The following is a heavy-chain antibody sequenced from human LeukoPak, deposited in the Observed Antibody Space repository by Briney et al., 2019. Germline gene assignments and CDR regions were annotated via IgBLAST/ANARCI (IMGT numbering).Heavy chain of an antibody. CDR2: FYSGGST. Sequence: SGGSLRLSCAASGFIVSSNYMNWVRQAPGKGLGWVSVFYSGGSTFYADSVKGRFTISRDNSKNTLYLQMNSLRAEDTAVYYCARGRQCDYWGQGTLVTVSS. CDR3: ARGRQCDY. D-gene: IGHD4-11*01. V-gene: IGHV3-53*01. J-gene: IGHJ4*02. CDR1: GFIVSSNY.